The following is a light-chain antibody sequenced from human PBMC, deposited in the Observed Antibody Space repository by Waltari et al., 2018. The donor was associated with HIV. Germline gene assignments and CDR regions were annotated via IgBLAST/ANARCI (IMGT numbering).Light chain of an antibody. CDR1: NPNIESTT. V-gene: IGLV1-44*01. CDR2: LNN. J-gene: IGLJ2*01. CDR3: AEWDDSLNGRI. Sequence: QSARTQPPSASGPPGLGVTIVGPGRNPNIESTTIRCFQQLPGTAPKLLIYLNNQLPSGVPDRISGSKSGTSAALAISGLQSEDEAHYYCAEWDDSLNGRIFGGGTKLTVL.